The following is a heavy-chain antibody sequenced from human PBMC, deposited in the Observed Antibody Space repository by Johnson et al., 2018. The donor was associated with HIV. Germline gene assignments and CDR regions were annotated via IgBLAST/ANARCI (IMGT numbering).Heavy chain of an antibody. J-gene: IGHJ3*02. Sequence: QVQLVESGGGVVQPGRSLRLSCAASGFTFSSYGMHWVRQAPGKGLEWVAVIWYDGSNKYYADSVKGRFTISRDNSKNTLYLQMNSLRVEDTAVYYCARDQGQLWLLPAFDIWGQGTMVTVSS. CDR2: IWYDGSNK. D-gene: IGHD5-18*01. V-gene: IGHV3-30*19. CDR3: ARDQGQLWLLPAFDI. CDR1: GFTFSSYG.